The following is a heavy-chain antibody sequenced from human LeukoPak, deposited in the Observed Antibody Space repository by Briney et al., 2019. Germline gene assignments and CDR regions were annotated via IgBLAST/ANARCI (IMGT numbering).Heavy chain of an antibody. CDR2: IYYSGST. J-gene: IGHJ4*02. D-gene: IGHD1-7*01. Sequence: PSETLSLTCTVSGGSISSYYWSWIRQPPGKGLEWIGYIYYSGSTKYNPSLKSRVTISVDASKTQFSLKLNSVTAADTAVYYWARGSRELYYFDYWGQGTLVTVSS. V-gene: IGHV4-59*01. CDR3: ARGSRELYYFDY. CDR1: GGSISSYY.